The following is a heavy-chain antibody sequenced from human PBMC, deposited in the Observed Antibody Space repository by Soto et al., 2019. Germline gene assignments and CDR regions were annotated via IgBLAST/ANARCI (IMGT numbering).Heavy chain of an antibody. CDR2: INAGNGNT. J-gene: IGHJ4*02. V-gene: IGHV1-3*01. CDR3: ARDGQQLVRSYFDY. D-gene: IGHD6-13*01. Sequence: GASVKVSCKASGYTFTSYAMHCVRQAPGQRLEWMGWINAGNGNTKYSQKFQGRVTITRDTSASTAYMELSSLRSEDTAVYYCARDGQQLVRSYFDYWGQGTLVTVSS. CDR1: GYTFTSYA.